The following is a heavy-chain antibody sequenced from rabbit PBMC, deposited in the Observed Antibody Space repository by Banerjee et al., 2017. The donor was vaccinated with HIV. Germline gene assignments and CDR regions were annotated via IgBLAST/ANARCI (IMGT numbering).Heavy chain of an antibody. Sequence: EESGGGLVQPEGSLTLTCTASGFSFSSGYYMCWVRQAPGKGPEWIACIYNGDGSTYYASWVNGRFTISRSTSLNTVTLQMTSLTAADTATYFCARCYDDYGEYYFNLWGPGTLVTVS. D-gene: IGHD2-1*01. CDR3: ARCYDDYGEYYFNL. CDR1: GFSFSSGYY. V-gene: IGHV1S47*01. J-gene: IGHJ4*01. CDR2: IYNGDGST.